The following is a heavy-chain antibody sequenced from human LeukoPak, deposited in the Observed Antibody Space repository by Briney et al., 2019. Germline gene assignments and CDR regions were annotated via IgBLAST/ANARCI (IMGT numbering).Heavy chain of an antibody. CDR1: GGSISSYY. Sequence: PSETLSLTCTVSGGSISSYYWSWIRQPPGKGLEWIGRISTSGNTNYNPSLKSRVTMSLDTSNNHFSLKLRSVTAADTAVYYCATVKNWGWDVFDIWGQGTMVTVSS. J-gene: IGHJ3*02. CDR3: ATVKNWGWDVFDI. CDR2: ISTSGNT. V-gene: IGHV4-4*07. D-gene: IGHD7-27*01.